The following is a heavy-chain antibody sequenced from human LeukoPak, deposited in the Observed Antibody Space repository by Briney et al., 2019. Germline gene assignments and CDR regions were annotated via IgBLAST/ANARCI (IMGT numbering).Heavy chain of an antibody. J-gene: IGHJ4*02. CDR1: GGSFSAYY. V-gene: IGHV4-34*01. CDR3: ARVGVITMIVNY. Sequence: SETLPLTCAVYGGSFSAYYWSWIRQPSGKGLEWIGEINHSGSTHYNPSLKSRVTISVDTSKNQFSLKLSSVTAADTAVYYCARVGVITMIVNYWGQGTLVTVSS. D-gene: IGHD3-22*01. CDR2: INHSGST.